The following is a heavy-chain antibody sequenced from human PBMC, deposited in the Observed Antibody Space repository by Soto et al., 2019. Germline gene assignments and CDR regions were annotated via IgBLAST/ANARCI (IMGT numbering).Heavy chain of an antibody. CDR2: LNHSGST. CDR3: ARDKNYYYYGMDV. Sequence: PXETLSLTCAVYGGSFSGYYWNWIRQPPGKGLEWIGELNHSGSTKYNPSLRSRVSISVDTSKNQFSLRLNSVTAADTAVYYCARDKNYYYYGMDVWGQGTTVTVSS. V-gene: IGHV4-34*01. CDR1: GGSFSGYY. J-gene: IGHJ6*02.